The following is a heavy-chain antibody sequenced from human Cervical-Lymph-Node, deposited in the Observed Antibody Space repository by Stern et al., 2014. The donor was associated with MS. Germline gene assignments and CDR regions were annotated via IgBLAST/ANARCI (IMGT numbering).Heavy chain of an antibody. CDR1: GYTFTGYH. CDR2: IDPNSGGT. CDR3: ARDLGIADY. D-gene: IGHD1-26*01. Sequence: VQLVQSGAEVKRPGASVRVSCKASGYTFTGYHMHWVRQAPGQGLEWMGRIDPNSGGTKYAQKFQDRVTMTRDTSSSTAYMELSSLTSDDTAVYYCARDLGIADYWGQGTLVTVSS. J-gene: IGHJ4*02. V-gene: IGHV1-2*06.